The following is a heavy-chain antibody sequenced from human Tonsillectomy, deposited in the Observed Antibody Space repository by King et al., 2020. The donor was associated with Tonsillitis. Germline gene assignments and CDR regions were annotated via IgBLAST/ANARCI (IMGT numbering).Heavy chain of an antibody. J-gene: IGHJ3*02. CDR3: ARGSTMVGGALDAFDI. CDR2: IIPIFGTA. CDR1: GGTFSSYA. Sequence: QLVQSGAEVKKPGSSVKVSCKASGGTFSSYAISWVRQAPGQGLEWMGGIIPIFGTANYAQKFQGRVTITADESTSTAYMELSSLRSEDTAVYYCARGSTMVGGALDAFDIWGKGKRVTVSS. V-gene: IGHV1-69*12. D-gene: IGHD3-10*01.